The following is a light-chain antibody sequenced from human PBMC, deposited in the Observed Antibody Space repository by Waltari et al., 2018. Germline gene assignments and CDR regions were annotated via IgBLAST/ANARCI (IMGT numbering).Light chain of an antibody. CDR1: QSVSSY. CDR3: QQVNSFPAT. Sequence: EIVLTQSPATLSLSPGERATLSCRASQSVSSYLAWYQQKPGQAPRLLIYDASNRATGIPARFSGSGSGTDFTLTISSLQAEDFATYYCQQVNSFPATFGGGTTVEIK. J-gene: IGKJ4*01. CDR2: DAS. V-gene: IGKV3-11*01.